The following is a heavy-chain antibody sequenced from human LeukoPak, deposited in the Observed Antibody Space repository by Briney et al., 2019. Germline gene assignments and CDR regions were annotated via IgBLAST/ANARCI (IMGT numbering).Heavy chain of an antibody. Sequence: PGGSLRLSCAASGFTFSSYSMNWVRQAPGKGLEWVSFISGTSSYIYYADSVKGRFTISRDNAKNSLYLQMNSLRAEDTAVYYCAILSTVPVTTPYMDVWGKGTTVTISS. V-gene: IGHV3-21*01. D-gene: IGHD4-17*01. J-gene: IGHJ6*03. CDR2: ISGTSSYI. CDR1: GFTFSSYS. CDR3: AILSTVPVTTPYMDV.